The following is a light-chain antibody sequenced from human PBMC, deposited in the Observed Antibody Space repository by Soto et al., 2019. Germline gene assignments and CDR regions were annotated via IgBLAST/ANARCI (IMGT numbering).Light chain of an antibody. CDR3: QQRSNWPPSIT. Sequence: IQMTQSPSTLSASVGGRVPITCRASQSISSWLAWYQQKPGKAPKLLIYDASSLESGVPSRFSGSGSGTEFTLTISSLEPEDFAVYYCQQRSNWPPSITFGQGTRLEIK. CDR2: DAS. V-gene: IGKV1-5*01. CDR1: QSISSW. J-gene: IGKJ5*01.